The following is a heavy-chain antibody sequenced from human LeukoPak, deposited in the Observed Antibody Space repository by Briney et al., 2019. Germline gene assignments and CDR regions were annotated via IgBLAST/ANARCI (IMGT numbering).Heavy chain of an antibody. D-gene: IGHD4-11*01. Sequence: GASMKVSCKASGYTFTGYYIHWVRQAPGQGLEWMGWINPNSGGTNYAQKFQGRVTMTRDTSISTAYMELSRLRSDDTAVYYCARETATVTTAFDIWGQGTMVTVSS. V-gene: IGHV1-2*02. J-gene: IGHJ3*02. CDR3: ARETATVTTAFDI. CDR1: GYTFTGYY. CDR2: INPNSGGT.